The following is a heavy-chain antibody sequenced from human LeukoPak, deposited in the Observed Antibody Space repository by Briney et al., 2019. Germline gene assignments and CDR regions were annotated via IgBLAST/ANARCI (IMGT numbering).Heavy chain of an antibody. CDR1: GDSISSYY. CDR3: ARVGRGDHTWGSYSFDY. CDR2: ISYTGST. J-gene: IGHJ4*02. Sequence: PSETLSLTCTVSGDSISSYYWSWIRQPPGKGLEWIGYISYTGSTNYNPSLRSRVTIAVDTSNNLFSLRLNSVTAADTAVYYCARVGRGDHTWGSYSFDYWGQGTLVTVSS. V-gene: IGHV4-59*01. D-gene: IGHD3-16*01.